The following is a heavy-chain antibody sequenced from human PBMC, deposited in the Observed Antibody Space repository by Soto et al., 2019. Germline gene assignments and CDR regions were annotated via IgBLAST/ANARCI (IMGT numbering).Heavy chain of an antibody. CDR2: IKSKTDGGTT. Sequence: SVSNAWMNWVRQAPGKGLEWVGRIKSKTDGGTTDYAAPVKGRFTISRDDSKNTLYLQMNSLKTEDTAVYYCTTAYYEFWSGYYLDAFDIWGQGTMVTVSS. D-gene: IGHD3-3*01. CDR1: SVSNAW. V-gene: IGHV3-15*07. J-gene: IGHJ3*02. CDR3: TTAYYEFWSGYYLDAFDI.